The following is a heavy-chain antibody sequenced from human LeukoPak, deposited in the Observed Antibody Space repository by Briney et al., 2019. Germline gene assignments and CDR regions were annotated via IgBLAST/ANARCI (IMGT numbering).Heavy chain of an antibody. CDR2: IYTSGST. J-gene: IGHJ3*02. CDR3: ARAKQLLGGLGAFDI. V-gene: IGHV4-61*02. Sequence: SETLSLTCTVSGGSISSGSYYWSWIRQPAGKGLEWIGRIYTSGSTNYNPSLKSRVTFSLDTSKNQFSLKLNSVTAADTAVYYCARAKQLLGGLGAFDIWGQGTMVTVSS. CDR1: GGSISSGSYY. D-gene: IGHD3-10*01.